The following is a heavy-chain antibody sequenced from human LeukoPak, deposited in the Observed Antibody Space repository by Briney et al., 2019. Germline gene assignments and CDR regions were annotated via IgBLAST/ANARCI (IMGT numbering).Heavy chain of an antibody. V-gene: IGHV3-23*01. CDR2: ISGSGGST. D-gene: IGHD6-13*01. Sequence: HSGGSLRLSCAASGFTFSSYAMSWVRQAPGKGLEWVSPISGSGGSTYYADSVKGRFTISRDNSKNTLYLQMNSLRTEDTAVYYCAEGIAAAGRVNYGMDVWGQGTTVTVSS. J-gene: IGHJ6*02. CDR3: AEGIAAAGRVNYGMDV. CDR1: GFTFSSYA.